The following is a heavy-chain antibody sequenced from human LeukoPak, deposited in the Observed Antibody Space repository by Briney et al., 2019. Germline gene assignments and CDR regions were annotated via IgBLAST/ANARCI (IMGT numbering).Heavy chain of an antibody. CDR1: GFSFSTRGVG. Sequence: SGPTLVNPTQTLTLTCTFSGFSFSTRGVGVGWIRQPPGKALEWLALLSWNDDKYYSPSLRSRLTTTRDTSKNQVVLTMTKMDPVDTATYYCAHRPASGIAALWWFDPWGQGTLVTVSS. D-gene: IGHD6-25*01. CDR3: AHRPASGIAALWWFDP. J-gene: IGHJ5*02. V-gene: IGHV2-5*01. CDR2: LSWNDDK.